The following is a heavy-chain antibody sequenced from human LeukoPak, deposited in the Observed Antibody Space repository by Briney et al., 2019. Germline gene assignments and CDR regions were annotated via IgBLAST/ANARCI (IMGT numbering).Heavy chain of an antibody. D-gene: IGHD6-19*01. CDR2: ISYDGSNK. CDR3: ARGGPSSGWYFDY. V-gene: IGHV3-30*04. CDR1: GFTFSSYA. J-gene: IGHJ4*02. Sequence: GGSLRLSCAASGFTFSSYAMHWVRQAPGKGLEWVAVISYDGSNKYYAYSVKGRFTISRDNSKNTLYLQMNSLRAEDTAVYYCARGGPSSGWYFDYWGQGTLVTVSS.